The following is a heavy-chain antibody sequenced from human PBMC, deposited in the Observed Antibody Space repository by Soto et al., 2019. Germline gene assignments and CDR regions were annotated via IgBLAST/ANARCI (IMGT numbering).Heavy chain of an antibody. CDR1: GFTLSSYW. D-gene: IGHD1-26*01. J-gene: IGHJ4*02. CDR2: INRDGSST. Sequence: EVQLVESGGGLVQPGGSLRLSCAASGFTLSSYWMHWVRQAPGKGLVWVSRINRDGSSTSYADSVKGRFTISRDNAKNTLYLQMNSLRAEDTAVDYCARGEWEVAAYYFDYWGQGTLVTVSS. V-gene: IGHV3-74*01. CDR3: ARGEWEVAAYYFDY.